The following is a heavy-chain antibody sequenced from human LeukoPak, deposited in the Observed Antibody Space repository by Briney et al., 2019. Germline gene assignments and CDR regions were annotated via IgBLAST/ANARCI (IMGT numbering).Heavy chain of an antibody. J-gene: IGHJ6*02. Sequence: GGSLRLSCAASGFTFSSYSMNWVRQAPGKGLEWVSAISVSGGSTYYADSVKGRFTISRDNSKNTLYLQMNSLRAEDTAVYYCARDGRGYGDFAHYYYGMDVWGQGTTVTVSS. CDR1: GFTFSSYS. V-gene: IGHV3-23*01. CDR2: ISVSGGST. CDR3: ARDGRGYGDFAHYYYGMDV. D-gene: IGHD4-17*01.